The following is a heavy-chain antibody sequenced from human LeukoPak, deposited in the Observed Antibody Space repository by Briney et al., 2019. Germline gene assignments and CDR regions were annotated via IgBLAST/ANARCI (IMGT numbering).Heavy chain of an antibody. V-gene: IGHV3-30*02. CDR2: IRSDGSNK. Sequence: GGSLRLSCAASGFPFSNYGMHWVRQAPGKGLEWVAFIRSDGSNKYYADSVKGRFTISRDNSKNTLSLQMNSLRAEDTAVYYCAKDGAQEWLVLQHWGQGTLVTVSS. CDR3: AKDGAQEWLVLQH. CDR1: GFPFSNYG. J-gene: IGHJ1*01. D-gene: IGHD6-19*01.